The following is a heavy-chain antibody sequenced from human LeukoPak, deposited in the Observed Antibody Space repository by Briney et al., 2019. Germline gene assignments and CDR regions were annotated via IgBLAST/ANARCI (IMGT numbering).Heavy chain of an antibody. CDR1: RFTFSNYG. Sequence: PGGSLRLSCAASRFTFSNYGMHWVRQAPSKGLEWVAFIRFDGSSKYYADSVKGRFTISRDNSKNTLYLQMNSLRAEDTAVYHCAKDPRRYSRTGGYFDYWGQGTLVTVSS. V-gene: IGHV3-30*02. D-gene: IGHD6-13*01. J-gene: IGHJ4*02. CDR3: AKDPRRYSRTGGYFDY. CDR2: IRFDGSSK.